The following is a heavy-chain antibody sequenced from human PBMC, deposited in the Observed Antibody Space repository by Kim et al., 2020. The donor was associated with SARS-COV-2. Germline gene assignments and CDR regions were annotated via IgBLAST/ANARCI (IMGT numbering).Heavy chain of an antibody. CDR3: AKDLNRGFDS. CDR2: ISDSGDTT. J-gene: IGHJ4*02. Sequence: GGSLRLSCAASSFTLGHFAMNWVRQAPGKGLEWISSISDSGDTTYYADSVKGRFTISRDNSKNTLFLQMNSLRADDTAMYYCAKDLNRGFDSWRLGTLVT. V-gene: IGHV3-23*01. CDR1: SFTLGHFA.